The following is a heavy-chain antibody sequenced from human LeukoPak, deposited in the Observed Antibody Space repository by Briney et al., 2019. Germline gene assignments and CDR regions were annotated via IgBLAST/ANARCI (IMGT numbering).Heavy chain of an antibody. Sequence: GGSLRLSCAASGFTFSSYGMHWVRQAPGKGLEWVAVIWYDGSNKYYADSVKGRFTISRDNSKITLYLQMNSLRAEDTAVYYCARDRGFGAPDYWGQGTLVTVSS. CDR1: GFTFSSYG. J-gene: IGHJ4*02. CDR3: ARDRGFGAPDY. D-gene: IGHD3-10*01. CDR2: IWYDGSNK. V-gene: IGHV3-33*01.